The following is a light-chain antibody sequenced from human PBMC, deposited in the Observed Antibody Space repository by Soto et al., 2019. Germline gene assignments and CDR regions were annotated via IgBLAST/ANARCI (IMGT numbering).Light chain of an antibody. CDR2: DAS. J-gene: IGKJ5*01. V-gene: IGKV1-5*01. CDR1: QSISSW. CDR3: QQRKNWQVT. Sequence: DIQMTQSPSTLSASVGDRVTXXXXASQSISSWLAWYQQKPGKAPKVLIFDASSLESGVPSRFSGSGSATEFTLTISSLEPEDFAVYYCQQRKNWQVTFGQGTRLEIK.